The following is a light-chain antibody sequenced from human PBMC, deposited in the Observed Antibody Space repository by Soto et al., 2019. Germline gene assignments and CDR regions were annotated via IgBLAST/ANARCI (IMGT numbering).Light chain of an antibody. Sequence: QSVLTQPPSVSGAPGQRVTISCTGSSSNIGAGYDVHWYQHLPGTAPKLLIYLNINRPSGVPDRFSGSKSGTSASLAITGLQAEDEADYYCQSYDSSLSAGVFGGGTKLTVL. CDR1: SSNIGAGYD. CDR2: LNI. J-gene: IGLJ3*02. CDR3: QSYDSSLSAGV. V-gene: IGLV1-40*01.